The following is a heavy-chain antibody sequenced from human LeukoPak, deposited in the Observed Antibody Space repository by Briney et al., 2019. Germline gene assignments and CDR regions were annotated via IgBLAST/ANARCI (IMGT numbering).Heavy chain of an antibody. D-gene: IGHD6-13*01. J-gene: IGHJ4*02. CDR2: ISSSSSYI. V-gene: IGHV3-21*01. Sequence: GGSLRLSCAASGFTFSSYSMNWVRQAPGRGLEWVSSISSSSSYIYYADSVKGRFTISRDNAKNSLYLQMNSLRAEDTAVYYCARDPTSSSWRYFDYWGQGTLVTVSS. CDR3: ARDPTSSSWRYFDY. CDR1: GFTFSSYS.